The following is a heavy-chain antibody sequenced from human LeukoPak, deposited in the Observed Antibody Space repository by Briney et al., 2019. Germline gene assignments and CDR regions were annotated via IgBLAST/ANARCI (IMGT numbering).Heavy chain of an antibody. D-gene: IGHD5-18*01. V-gene: IGHV1-2*02. Sequence: GTLVKVSCKASGYTFTSYYIHWVRQAPGQGLEWVGLINPDTGRAKYAQKFQGRVTMTRDTSISTAYMELSRLTSDDTAVYFCARGEELWFDYWGQGTLVRVFS. J-gene: IGHJ4*02. CDR1: GYTFTSYY. CDR2: INPDTGRA. CDR3: ARGEELWFDY.